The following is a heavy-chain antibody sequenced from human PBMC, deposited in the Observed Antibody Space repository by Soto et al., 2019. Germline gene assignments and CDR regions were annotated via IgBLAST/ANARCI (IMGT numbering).Heavy chain of an antibody. D-gene: IGHD3-22*01. CDR1: GYSFTSYW. CDR3: ARLLSYYYDSSGTQGGMDV. J-gene: IGHJ6*02. V-gene: IGHV5-51*01. CDR2: IYPGDSDT. Sequence: GESLKISCKGSGYSFTSYWIGWVRQMPGKGLEWVGIIYPGDSDTRYSPSFQGQVTISADKSISTAYLQWSSLKASDTAMYYCARLLSYYYDSSGTQGGMDVWGQGTTVTVSS.